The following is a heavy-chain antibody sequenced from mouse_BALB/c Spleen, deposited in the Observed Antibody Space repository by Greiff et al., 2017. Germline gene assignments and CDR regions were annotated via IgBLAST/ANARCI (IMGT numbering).Heavy chain of an antibody. D-gene: IGHD2-4*01. CDR2: IAPGSGST. CDR3: ARDDYDTVGGAY. Sequence: DLVKPGASVKLSCKASGYTFTSYWINWIKQRPGQGLEWIGRIAPGSGSTYYNEMFKGKATLTVDTSSSTAYIQLSSLSSEDSAVYFCARDDYDTVGGAYWGQGTLVTVSA. V-gene: IGHV1S41*01. CDR1: GYTFTSYW. J-gene: IGHJ3*01.